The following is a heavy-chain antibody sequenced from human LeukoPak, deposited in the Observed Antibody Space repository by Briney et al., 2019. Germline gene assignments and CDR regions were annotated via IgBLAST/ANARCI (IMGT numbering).Heavy chain of an antibody. CDR2: ISGSGGST. D-gene: IGHD6-13*01. CDR1: GFTFSSYA. Sequence: GSLRLSCAASGFTFSSYAMSWVRQAPGKGLEWVSVISGSGGSTYYADSVKGRFTISRDNSKNTLYLQMNSLRAEDTAVYYCAKEGQQLYAFDIWGQGTMVTVSS. V-gene: IGHV3-23*01. CDR3: AKEGQQLYAFDI. J-gene: IGHJ3*02.